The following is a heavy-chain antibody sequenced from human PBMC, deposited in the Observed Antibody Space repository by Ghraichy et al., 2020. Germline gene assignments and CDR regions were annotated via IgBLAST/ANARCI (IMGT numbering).Heavy chain of an antibody. CDR2: IYYSGGT. J-gene: IGHJ4*02. V-gene: IGHV4-59*01. Sequence: SETLSLTCTVSGGSISSYYWSWIRQPPGKGLEWIGYIYYSGGTNYNPSLKIRVTISVDTSKNQFSLKLSSVTAADTAVYYCARAARIPATRAPTFDYWVQGTLVTVSS. CDR1: GGSISSYY. CDR3: ARAARIPATRAPTFDY. D-gene: IGHD2-21*01.